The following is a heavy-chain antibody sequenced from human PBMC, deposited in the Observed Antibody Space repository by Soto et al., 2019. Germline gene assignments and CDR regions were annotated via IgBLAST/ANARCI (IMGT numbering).Heavy chain of an antibody. J-gene: IGHJ6*03. Sequence: QVQLVQSGAEVKKPGSSVKVSCKASGGTFSSYTISWVRQAPGQGLEWMGRIIPILGIANYAQKFQGRVTITADKSTSTAYMELSSLRSEDTAVYYCARVRNILTGLPEPKYYYYYMDVWGKGTTVTVSS. CDR3: ARVRNILTGLPEPKYYYYYMDV. D-gene: IGHD3-9*01. V-gene: IGHV1-69*02. CDR1: GGTFSSYT. CDR2: IIPILGIA.